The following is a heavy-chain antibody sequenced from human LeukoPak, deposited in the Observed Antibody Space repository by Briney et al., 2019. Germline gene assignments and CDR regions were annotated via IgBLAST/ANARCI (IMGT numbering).Heavy chain of an antibody. CDR1: GYSISSGYY. D-gene: IGHD6-13*01. CDR2: IYHGGST. V-gene: IGHV4-38-2*02. J-gene: IGHJ4*02. CDR3: ARVTSSSWFEGYFDY. Sequence: SETLSLTFTVSGYSISSGYYWGWIRQPPGKGPEWIGNIYHGGSTYYNPSLKSRVTMSGDTSKNQFSLNLSPVTAADTAVYYCARVTSSSWFEGYFDYWGQGTLVTVSS.